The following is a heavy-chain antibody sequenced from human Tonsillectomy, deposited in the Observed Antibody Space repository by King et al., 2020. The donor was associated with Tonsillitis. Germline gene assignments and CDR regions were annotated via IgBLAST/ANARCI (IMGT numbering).Heavy chain of an antibody. V-gene: IGHV3-23*04. D-gene: IGHD1-7*01. Sequence: VQLVESGGGLVQPGGSLRLSCAASGFTFSSYAMSWVRQAPGKGLEWVSAISGSGGSRYYADSVKGRFTISRDNSKNTLYLQMNSLRAEDTAVYYCVRLRYNWNYAGWCGFDYWGQGTLVTVSP. CDR3: VRLRYNWNYAGWCGFDY. CDR2: ISGSGGSR. J-gene: IGHJ4*02. CDR1: GFTFSSYA.